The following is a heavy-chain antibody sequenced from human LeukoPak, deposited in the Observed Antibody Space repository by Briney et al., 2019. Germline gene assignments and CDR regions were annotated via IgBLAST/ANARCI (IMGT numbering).Heavy chain of an antibody. CDR1: GYTFTNYG. Sequence: ASVKVSCKASGYTFTNYGVTWVRQAPGQGLEWMGWISAYNGHTNYAQNLQGRVTMTTDTSTSTAYMELRSLRSDDTAVYYCARSGYDYWFDPWGQGTLVTVSS. CDR3: ARSGYDYWFDP. CDR2: ISAYNGHT. V-gene: IGHV1-18*01. J-gene: IGHJ5*02. D-gene: IGHD5-12*01.